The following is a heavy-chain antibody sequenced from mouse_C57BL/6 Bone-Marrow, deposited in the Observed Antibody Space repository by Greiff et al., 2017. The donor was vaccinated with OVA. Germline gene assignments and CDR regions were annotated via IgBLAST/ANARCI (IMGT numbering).Heavy chain of an antibody. CDR1: GFTFSSYA. Sequence: EVKLLESGGGLVKPGGSLTLSCAASGFTFSSYAMSWVRQTPEKRLEWVATISGGGSYNYYPDIVKGRFTISRDTAKHNQYLQMSHLKSEDTAMYYSARDSNYEDKDYWGQGTAVTVS. D-gene: IGHD2-5*01. CDR2: ISGGGSYN. J-gene: IGHJ4*01. CDR3: ARDSNYEDKDY. V-gene: IGHV5-4*03.